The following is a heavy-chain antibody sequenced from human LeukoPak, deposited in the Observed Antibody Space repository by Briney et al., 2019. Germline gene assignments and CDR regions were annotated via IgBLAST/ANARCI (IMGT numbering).Heavy chain of an antibody. Sequence: SVKVSCKASGGTFSSYAISWVRQAPGQGLEWMGGIIPIFGTANYAQKFQGRVTITADESTSTAYMELSSLRSEDTAVYYCARDSQGPYCSGGSCYPLEYFQHWGQGTLVTVSS. CDR1: GGTFSSYA. J-gene: IGHJ1*01. CDR2: IIPIFGTA. CDR3: ARDSQGPYCSGGSCYPLEYFQH. V-gene: IGHV1-69*01. D-gene: IGHD2-15*01.